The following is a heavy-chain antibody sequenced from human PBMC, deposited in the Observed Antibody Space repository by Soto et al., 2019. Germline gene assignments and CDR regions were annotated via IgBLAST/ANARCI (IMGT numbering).Heavy chain of an antibody. V-gene: IGHV4-38-2*01. CDR2: IYHAGRV. CDR3: ARTFDYYGMDV. J-gene: IGHJ6*02. CDR1: GYSIGRGYY. Sequence: PSETLSLTCAVSGYSIGRGYYWSFIRQSPGKGLEWIGSIYHAGRVYYNPSLNGRVALSMDTSKNHFSLKLTSVTAADTAVYYCARTFDYYGMDVWGQGTTVTVSS.